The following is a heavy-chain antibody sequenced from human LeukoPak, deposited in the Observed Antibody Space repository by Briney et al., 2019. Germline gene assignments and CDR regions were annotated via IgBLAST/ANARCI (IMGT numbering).Heavy chain of an antibody. CDR3: ARDRRYCSGSSCYSGVDY. J-gene: IGHJ4*02. CDR1: GFTVSSNY. CDR2: IYSGGST. D-gene: IGHD2-15*01. V-gene: IGHV3-53*01. Sequence: PGGSLRLSCAASGFTVSSNYMTWVRQAPGKGPEWVSVIYSGGSTYYGDSVKGRFTISRDNSKNTLYLRMNSLRAEDTAVYYCARDRRYCSGSSCYSGVDYWGQGTLVTVSS.